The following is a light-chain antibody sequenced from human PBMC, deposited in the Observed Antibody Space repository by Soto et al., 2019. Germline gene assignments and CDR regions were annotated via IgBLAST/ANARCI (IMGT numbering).Light chain of an antibody. Sequence: QSVLTQPASVSGSPGQSITISCAGTMRDIGAYNLVSWYQQHPGKAPQLIIYEVRNRPSGIPFRFSGSKSANTASLTISGLQAEDEADYYCSSFTSKSTLIFGGGTKVTVL. CDR3: SSFTSKSTLI. CDR1: MRDIGAYNL. J-gene: IGLJ2*01. V-gene: IGLV2-14*03. CDR2: EVR.